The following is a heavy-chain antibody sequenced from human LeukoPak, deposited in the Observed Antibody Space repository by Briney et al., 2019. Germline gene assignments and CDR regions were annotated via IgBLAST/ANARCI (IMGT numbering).Heavy chain of an antibody. CDR3: ARGLRSSSWFFDY. Sequence: SETLSLTCTVSGHSISSYYWNWIRQPPGKGLEWIGYIYYTGSTNCNPPLKSRVTMSVDTSKNQFSLKLDSVTAADTAVYYCARGLRSSSWFFDYWGQGTLVTVSS. V-gene: IGHV4-59*01. CDR2: IYYTGST. CDR1: GHSISSYY. D-gene: IGHD6-13*01. J-gene: IGHJ4*02.